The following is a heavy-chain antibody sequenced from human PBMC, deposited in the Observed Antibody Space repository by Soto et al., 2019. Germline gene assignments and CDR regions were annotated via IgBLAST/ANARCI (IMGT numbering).Heavy chain of an antibody. Sequence: PSETLSLTWTVSGGSISSGDYYWIWIRQPPGKGLEWIGYIYYSGSTYYNPSLKSRVTISVDTSKNQFSLKLSSVTAADTAVYYCARDWARIAVAGYYYYYGMDVWGQGTTVTVSS. CDR2: IYYSGST. J-gene: IGHJ6*02. CDR1: GGSISSGDYY. CDR3: ARDWARIAVAGYYYYYGMDV. V-gene: IGHV4-30-4*01. D-gene: IGHD6-19*01.